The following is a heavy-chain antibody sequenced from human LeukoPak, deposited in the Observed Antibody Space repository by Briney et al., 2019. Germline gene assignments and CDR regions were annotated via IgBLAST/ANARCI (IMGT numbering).Heavy chain of an antibody. CDR3: ARGHLVY. CDR1: GGSIASSAYY. V-gene: IGHV4-39*01. CDR2: IYYSGST. J-gene: IGHJ4*02. Sequence: SETLSLTCTVSGGSIASSAYYWGWIRQPPGKGLEWIGSIYYSGSTYYNPSLKSRVTISIETSKNQFSLRLSSVTAADTAVYYCARGHLVYWGQGTLVTVSS. D-gene: IGHD3-16*01.